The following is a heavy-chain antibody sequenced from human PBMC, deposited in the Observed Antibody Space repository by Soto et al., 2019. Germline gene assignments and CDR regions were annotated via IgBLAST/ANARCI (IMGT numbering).Heavy chain of an antibody. J-gene: IGHJ5*02. CDR3: ARLGLTMVRGVSDWFDP. V-gene: IGHV1-69*02. Sequence: GASVKVSCKASGGTFSSYTISWVRQAPGQGLEWMGRIIPILGIANYAQKFQGRVTITADKSTSTAYMELSSLRSEDTAVYYCARLGLTMVRGVSDWFDPWGQGTLVTVSS. CDR1: GGTFSSYT. CDR2: IIPILGIA. D-gene: IGHD3-10*01.